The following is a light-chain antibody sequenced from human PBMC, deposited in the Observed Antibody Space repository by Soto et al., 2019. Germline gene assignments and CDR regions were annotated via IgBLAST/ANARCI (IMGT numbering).Light chain of an antibody. V-gene: IGKV1-12*01. Sequence: DIQMTQSPSSVSASVGDRVTITCRASEGISSSLAWYQQKPGKAPKLLIYAASSLQSGVPSRFSGSGSETDFTLIISSLQPEDFATYYCQQTNSFPWTFGQGTKVEVK. CDR2: AAS. J-gene: IGKJ1*01. CDR1: EGISSS. CDR3: QQTNSFPWT.